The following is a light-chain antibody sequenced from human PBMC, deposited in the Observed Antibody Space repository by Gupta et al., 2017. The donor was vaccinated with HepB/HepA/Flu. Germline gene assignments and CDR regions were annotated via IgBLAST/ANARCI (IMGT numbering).Light chain of an antibody. V-gene: IGLV2-14*03. Sequence: QSALTQPASVSGSPGQSITISCTGTSSDVGDYNYVSWYQQHPGKAPKLMIYDVSNRPSGISSRFSGSKSGNTASLTISGLQPEDEADYYCSSYTGSTTLFGGGTKLTVL. CDR3: SSYTGSTTL. CDR1: SSDVGDYNY. CDR2: DVS. J-gene: IGLJ2*01.